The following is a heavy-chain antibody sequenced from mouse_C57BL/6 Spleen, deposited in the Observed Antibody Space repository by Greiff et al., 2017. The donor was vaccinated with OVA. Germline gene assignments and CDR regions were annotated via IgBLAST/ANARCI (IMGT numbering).Heavy chain of an antibody. J-gene: IGHJ1*03. CDR1: GFNIKDDY. CDR2: IDPENGDT. D-gene: IGHD1-1*01. CDR3: TTWGTTSFDV. Sequence: VQLQQSGAELVRPGASVKLSCTASGFNIKDDYMHWVKQRPEQGLEWIGWIDPENGDTEYASKFQGKATIKAHTSSTTAYLQLSSLTSEDTAVYYCTTWGTTSFDVWGTGTTVTVSS. V-gene: IGHV14-4*01.